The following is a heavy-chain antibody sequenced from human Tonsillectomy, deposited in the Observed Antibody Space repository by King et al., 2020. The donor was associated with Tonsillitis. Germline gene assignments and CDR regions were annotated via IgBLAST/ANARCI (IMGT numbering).Heavy chain of an antibody. CDR3: AKDIRQGDFWSGYLIS. CDR2: ISGDGGST. CDR1: GFTFDDYA. Sequence: DVQLVESGGGVVQPGGSLRLSCAASGFTFDDYAMHWVRQAPGKGLEWVSLISGDGGSTDYGDSVKGRFTISRDNSKNSLYLQMNSVRTEDTALYYCAKDIRQGDFWSGYLISWGQGTLVTVSS. J-gene: IGHJ5*02. D-gene: IGHD3-3*01. V-gene: IGHV3-43*02.